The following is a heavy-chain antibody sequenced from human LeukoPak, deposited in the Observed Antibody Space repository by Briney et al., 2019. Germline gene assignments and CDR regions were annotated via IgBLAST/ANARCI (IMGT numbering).Heavy chain of an antibody. CDR1: GGSFSGYY. CDR3: AEAGNSVYFDY. Sequence: SSETLSLTCAVYGGSFSGYYRSWIRQPPGKGLEWIGEINHSGSTNYNPSLKSRVTISVDTSKNQFSLKLSSVTAADTAVYYCAEAGNSVYFDYWGQGTLVTVSS. V-gene: IGHV4-34*01. CDR2: INHSGST. D-gene: IGHD6-19*01. J-gene: IGHJ4*02.